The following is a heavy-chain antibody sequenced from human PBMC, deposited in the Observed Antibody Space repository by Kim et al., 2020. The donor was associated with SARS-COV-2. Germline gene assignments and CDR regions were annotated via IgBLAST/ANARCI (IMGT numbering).Heavy chain of an antibody. CDR3: ARMRRNRLVAGFDY. CDR2: INNSGST. J-gene: IGHJ4*02. D-gene: IGHD2-8*02. CDR1: GGSFSGYY. Sequence: SETLSLTCAVYGGSFSGYYWSWIRQPPGKGLEWIGEINNSGSTNYNPSLKSRVTISVDTSKNQFSLKLSSVTAADTAVYYCARMRRNRLVAGFDYWGQGTLVTVSS. V-gene: IGHV4-34*01.